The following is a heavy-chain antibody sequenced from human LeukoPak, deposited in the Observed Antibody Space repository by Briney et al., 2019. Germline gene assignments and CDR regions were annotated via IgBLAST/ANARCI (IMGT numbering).Heavy chain of an antibody. CDR2: IQNDGSDK. CDR1: GINFRTSG. CDR3: AREGGTVVVGSCDQ. V-gene: IGHV3-30*02. Sequence: PGGSLRLSCAASGINFRTSGMHWVRQAPGMGLEWVTFIQNDGSDKKYAASVAGRFTISRDNSKNTVYLHMNSLRPDDTAVYYCAREGGTVVVGSCDQWGEGTLVSVSS. D-gene: IGHD2-2*01. J-gene: IGHJ4*02.